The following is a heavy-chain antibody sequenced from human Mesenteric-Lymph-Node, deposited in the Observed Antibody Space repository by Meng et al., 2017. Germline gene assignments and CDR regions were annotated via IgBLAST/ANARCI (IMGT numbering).Heavy chain of an antibody. CDR2: IYSGGST. Sequence: GGSLRLSCAASGFTVSSNYMSWVRQAPGKGLEWVSVIYSGGSTYYADSVKGRFTISRDNSKNTLYLQMNSLRAEDTAVYYCARGPVLYDSSGYYYDAFDIWGQGTMVTVSS. J-gene: IGHJ3*02. CDR3: ARGPVLYDSSGYYYDAFDI. V-gene: IGHV3-66*02. D-gene: IGHD3-22*01. CDR1: GFTVSSNY.